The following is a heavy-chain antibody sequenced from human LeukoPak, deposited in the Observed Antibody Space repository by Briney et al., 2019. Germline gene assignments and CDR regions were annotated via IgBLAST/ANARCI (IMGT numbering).Heavy chain of an antibody. J-gene: IGHJ4*02. CDR3: ARDRRMLDY. V-gene: IGHV4-38-2*02. D-gene: IGHD2-15*01. CDR2: IYHSGST. CDR1: GYSISSGYY. Sequence: SETLSLTCTVSGYSISSGYYWGWIRQPPGKGLEWIGSIYHSGSTYYNPSLKSRVTISVDTSKNQFSLKLSSVTAADTAVYYCARDRRMLDYRGQGTLVTVSS.